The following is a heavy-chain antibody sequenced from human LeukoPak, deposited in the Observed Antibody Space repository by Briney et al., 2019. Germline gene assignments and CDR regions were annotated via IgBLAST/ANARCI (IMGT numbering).Heavy chain of an antibody. V-gene: IGHV3-21*01. CDR3: GLLTDY. CDR2: LSSSTSFI. J-gene: IGHJ4*02. Sequence: GGSLRLTCAVSGFTLSSYSMNWVRQAPGKGLEWVSSLSSSTSFIYYADSVKGRFTISRDDAKNSLFLQMNNLRAEDTAVYCSGLLTDYWGQGTLVTVSS. CDR1: GFTLSSYS.